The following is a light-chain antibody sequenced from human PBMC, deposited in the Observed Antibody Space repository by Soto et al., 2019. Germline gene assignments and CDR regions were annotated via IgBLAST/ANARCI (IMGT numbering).Light chain of an antibody. V-gene: IGKV1-5*03. CDR1: QSLXDR. CDR2: KES. CDR3: QEYTPSFTWT. J-gene: IGKJ1*01. Sequence: IQMTQSPSTLSASVGDRVTITCLASQSLXDRLSWCEQQTGRPTELLSSKESTLESGVPSRFRGNGSGKEFTLTISSLQPDYFATYYCQEYTPSFTWTFGQGTKVDIK.